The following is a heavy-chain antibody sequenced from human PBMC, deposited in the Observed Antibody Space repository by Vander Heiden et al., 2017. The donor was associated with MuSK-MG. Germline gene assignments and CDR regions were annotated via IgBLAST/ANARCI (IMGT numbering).Heavy chain of an antibody. CDR2: MFRNGSE. CDR1: GLSARAHS. D-gene: IGHD2-8*01. J-gene: IGHJ4*02. V-gene: IGHV3-66*01. CDR3: TRDNGNY. Sequence: VQLVESGGGSVQPGRSLRLSCAASGLSARAHSMSWVRPAPGGGLGRFRQVPGGGLEWVGDMFRNGSEAYEDSAKGRFTISRDNSKNTLYLQMNNLRVEDTAIYYCTRDNGNYWGQGTLVTVSS.